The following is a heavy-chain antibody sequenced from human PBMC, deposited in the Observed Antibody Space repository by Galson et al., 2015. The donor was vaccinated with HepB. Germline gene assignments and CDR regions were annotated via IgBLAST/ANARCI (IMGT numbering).Heavy chain of an antibody. V-gene: IGHV1-69*02. J-gene: IGHJ4*02. CDR1: GGTFSSYT. Sequence: SVKVSCKASGGTFSSYTIGWVRQAPGQGLEWMGRIIPILGIANYAQKFQGRVTITADKSTSTAYMELSSLRSEDTAVYYYASSPTIAAAGDGLDYWGQGTLVTVSS. CDR2: IIPILGIA. CDR3: ASSPTIAAAGDGLDY. D-gene: IGHD6-13*01.